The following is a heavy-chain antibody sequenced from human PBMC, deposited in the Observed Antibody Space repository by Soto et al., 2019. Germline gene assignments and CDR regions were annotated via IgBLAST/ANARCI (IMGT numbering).Heavy chain of an antibody. CDR2: MNPNSGNT. CDR3: AGIGIAVAGFDY. Sequence: GASVKVSCKASGYTFTSYDINWVRQATGQGLEWMGWMNPNSGNTGYAQKFQGRVTMTRNTSISTAYMELSSLRSDDMAVYYCAGIGIAVAGFDYWGQGTLVTVSS. V-gene: IGHV1-8*01. D-gene: IGHD6-19*01. CDR1: GYTFTSYD. J-gene: IGHJ4*02.